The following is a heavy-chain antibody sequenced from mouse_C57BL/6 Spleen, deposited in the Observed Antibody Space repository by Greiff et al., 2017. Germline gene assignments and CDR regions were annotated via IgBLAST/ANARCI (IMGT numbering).Heavy chain of an antibody. Sequence: QVQLQQPGAELVKPGASVKLSCKASGYTFTSYWMHWVKQRPGQGLEWIGMIHPNSGSTNYNEKFKSKATRTVDKSSSTAYMQLSILTSENSAVYYCRALIYYYGSSRAGVDYWGQGTTLTVSS. CDR3: RALIYYYGSSRAGVDY. CDR1: GYTFTSYW. CDR2: IHPNSGST. D-gene: IGHD1-1*01. V-gene: IGHV1-64*01. J-gene: IGHJ2*01.